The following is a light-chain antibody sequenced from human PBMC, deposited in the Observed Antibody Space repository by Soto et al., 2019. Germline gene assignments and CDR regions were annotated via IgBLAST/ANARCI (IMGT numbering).Light chain of an antibody. Sequence: QSALTQPRSVSGSPVQSFTISCPGTSSDVGGYNYVSWYQQHPGKAPKLMIYDVSKRPSWVPDRFSGSKYGNTASLTISGLQAEDEADYYGCPYAGCYISLNDFGTGTSTPS. CDR1: SSDVGGYNY. CDR2: DVS. J-gene: IGLJ1*01. CDR3: CPYAGCYISLND. V-gene: IGLV2-11*01.